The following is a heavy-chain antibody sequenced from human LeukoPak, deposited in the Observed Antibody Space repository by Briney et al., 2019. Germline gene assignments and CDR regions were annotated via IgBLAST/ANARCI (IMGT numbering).Heavy chain of an antibody. V-gene: IGHV3-30-3*01. CDR3: ARDRGYDILTGYPPGMDV. J-gene: IGHJ6*02. D-gene: IGHD3-9*01. CDR2: ISYDGSNK. Sequence: GGSPRLSCAASGFTFSSYAMHWVRQAPGKGLEWVAVISYDGSNKYYADSVKGRFTISRDNSKNTLYLQMNSLRAEDTAVYYCARDRGYDILTGYPPGMDVWGQGTTVTVSS. CDR1: GFTFSSYA.